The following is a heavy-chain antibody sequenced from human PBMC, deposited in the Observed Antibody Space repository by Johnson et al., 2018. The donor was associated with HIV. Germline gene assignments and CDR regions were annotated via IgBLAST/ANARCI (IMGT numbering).Heavy chain of an antibody. CDR3: ARKGDAFDI. J-gene: IGHJ3*02. V-gene: IGHV3-7*01. CDR2: IKQDGSEK. Sequence: VQLVESGGGLVQPGGSLRLSCAASGFTFSSYWMSWVRQAPGKGLEWVANIKQDGSEKYYADSVKGRFTISRDKSKNTLYLQMNSLRAEDTAVYYCARKGDAFDIWGQGTMVTVSS. CDR1: GFTFSSYW.